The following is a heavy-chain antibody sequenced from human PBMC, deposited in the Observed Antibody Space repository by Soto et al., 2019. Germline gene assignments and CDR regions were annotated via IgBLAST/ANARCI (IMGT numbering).Heavy chain of an antibody. CDR2: IYYSGST. Sequence: SETLSLTCTVSGGSISSSSYYWGWIRQPPGKGLEWIGSIYYSGSTYYNPSLKSRVTISVDTSKNQFSLKLSSVTAADTAVYYCARLDRHYDYIWGSYRPNLFDYWGQGTLVTVSS. CDR1: GGSISSSSYY. CDR3: ARLDRHYDYIWGSYRPNLFDY. V-gene: IGHV4-39*01. D-gene: IGHD3-16*02. J-gene: IGHJ4*02.